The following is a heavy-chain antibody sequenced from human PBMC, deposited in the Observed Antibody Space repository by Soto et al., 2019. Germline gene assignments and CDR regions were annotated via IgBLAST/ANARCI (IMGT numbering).Heavy chain of an antibody. CDR3: ARAVPGMDV. CDR2: ISNDGRIE. CDR1: GFTLSDFA. V-gene: IGHV3-30-3*01. Sequence: QVQLVQSGGGVVQPGRSLRLSCAASGFTLSDFAMHWVRQAPGKGLEWVALISNDGRIEHYGDSVRGRFTISRDNSKHMLYLQMTSLGVEDTAVYYRARAVPGMDVWGQGTTVTVSS. J-gene: IGHJ6*02.